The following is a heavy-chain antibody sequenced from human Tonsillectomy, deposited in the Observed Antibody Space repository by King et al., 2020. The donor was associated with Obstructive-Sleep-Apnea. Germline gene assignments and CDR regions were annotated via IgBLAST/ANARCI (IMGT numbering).Heavy chain of an antibody. D-gene: IGHD6-19*01. CDR1: GFSFDDYA. V-gene: IGHV3-9*01. CDR3: IKDTLAVTGSPDY. CDR2: ISWNSGSV. Sequence: VQLVESGGGLVQPGRSLRLSCAASGFSFDDYAMHWVRQAPGKGLEWVSYISWNSGSVGYADSVKGRFTISRDNAKDSLYLQMNSLRAEDTALYYCIKDTLAVTGSPDYWGQGTLVTVSS. J-gene: IGHJ4*02.